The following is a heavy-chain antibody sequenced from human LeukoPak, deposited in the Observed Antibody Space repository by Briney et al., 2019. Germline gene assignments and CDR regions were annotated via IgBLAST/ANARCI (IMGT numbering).Heavy chain of an antibody. D-gene: IGHD6-13*01. CDR1: GYSFATYW. CDR2: IDPSDSYT. V-gene: IGHV5-10-1*01. J-gene: IGHJ4*02. CDR3: ARLPSSWSTPDF. Sequence: GESLKISCKGSGYSFATYWIYWVRQMPGKGLECMGKIDPSDSYTNYNPSFQGHVTISADKSISTAYLQWSSLRSLDTAIYYCARLPSSWSTPDFWGQGTLVTVSS.